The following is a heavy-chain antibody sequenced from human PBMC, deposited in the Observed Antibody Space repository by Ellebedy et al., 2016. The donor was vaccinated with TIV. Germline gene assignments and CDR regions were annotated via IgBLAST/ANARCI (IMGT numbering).Heavy chain of an antibody. CDR2: ISYDGSNK. D-gene: IGHD2-2*01. Sequence: GESLKISXAASGFTFSSYAMHWVRQAPGKGLEWVAVISYDGSNKYYADSVKGRFTISRDNSKNTLYLQMNSLRAEDTAVYYCASEGYCSSTSCSYYMDVWGKGTTVTVSS. J-gene: IGHJ6*03. CDR1: GFTFSSYA. V-gene: IGHV3-30-3*01. CDR3: ASEGYCSSTSCSYYMDV.